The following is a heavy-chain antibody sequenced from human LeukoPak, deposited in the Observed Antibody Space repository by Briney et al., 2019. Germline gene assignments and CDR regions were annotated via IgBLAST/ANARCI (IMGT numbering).Heavy chain of an antibody. CDR3: ARGAYVWYYYDSSGSPAPGAAFDV. CDR2: NYDSGST. J-gene: IGHJ3*01. D-gene: IGHD3-22*01. V-gene: IGHV4-39*07. CDR1: GGSISSSSYY. Sequence: PSETLSLTCTVSGGSISSSSYYWGWIRPPPGQGLEWIGSNYDSGSTYYNPSLKSRVTISVDTSKNQFSLKLSSVTAADPGVYYCARGAYVWYYYDSSGSPAPGAAFDVWSQPTMVTV.